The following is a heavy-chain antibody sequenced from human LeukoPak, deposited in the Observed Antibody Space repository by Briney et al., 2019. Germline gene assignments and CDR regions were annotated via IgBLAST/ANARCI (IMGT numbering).Heavy chain of an antibody. J-gene: IGHJ4*02. D-gene: IGHD6-19*01. V-gene: IGHV4-4*07. CDR3: ARGLGGSSGCFGY. CDR1: GGSISTYY. CDR2: ILNGGST. Sequence: SETLSLTCTVSGGSISTYYWTWIRQPAGKGLQWIGRILNGGSTNYNPSLKSRLTMSVDTSKNQLSLKLRSVTAADTAVYYCARGLGGSSGCFGYWGQGTLVTVSS.